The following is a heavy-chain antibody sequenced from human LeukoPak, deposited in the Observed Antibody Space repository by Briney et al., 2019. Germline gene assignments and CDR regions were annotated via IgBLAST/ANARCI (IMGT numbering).Heavy chain of an antibody. CDR2: IYSGGGT. V-gene: IGHV3-66*01. CDR3: ARGRVLDTAMVPEYYFDY. D-gene: IGHD5-18*01. J-gene: IGHJ4*02. Sequence: GGSLRLSCAVSGFTVSDNYINWVRQAPGKGLEWVSVIYSGGGTYYADSVKGRFTISRDNSKNTLYLQMNSLRAEDTAVYYCARGRVLDTAMVPEYYFDYWGQGTLVTVSS. CDR1: GFTVSDNY.